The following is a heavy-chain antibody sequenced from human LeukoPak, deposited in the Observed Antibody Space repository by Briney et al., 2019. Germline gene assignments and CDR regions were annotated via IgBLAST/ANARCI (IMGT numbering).Heavy chain of an antibody. V-gene: IGHV3-7*01. Sequence: GGSLRLSCAASGFTFNSYWMSWVRQAPGKGLECVANIKQDGSEKEYVDSVKGRFTISRDNAKNSLYVQMNSLRVEDTAVYYCAREGVGGFDIWGQGTMVTVSS. CDR1: GFTFNSYW. CDR2: IKQDGSEK. J-gene: IGHJ3*02. D-gene: IGHD3-16*01. CDR3: AREGVGGFDI.